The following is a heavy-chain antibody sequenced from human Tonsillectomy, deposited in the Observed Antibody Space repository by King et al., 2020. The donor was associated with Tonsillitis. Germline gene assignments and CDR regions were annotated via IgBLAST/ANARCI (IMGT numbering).Heavy chain of an antibody. CDR2: IYYSGIT. D-gene: IGHD4-11*01. CDR1: GGSFSSFY. Sequence: QLQESGPGLVKPSETLSLTCTVSGGSFSSFYWSWIRQPPGKGLEWIGYIYYSGITNYNPSLKSRVTISVDTSKNQFSLKLSSVTAADTAVYYCARVGDDYRLDYYYYYMDVWGTGTPVTVSS. J-gene: IGHJ6*03. V-gene: IGHV4-59*01. CDR3: ARVGDDYRLDYYYYYMDV.